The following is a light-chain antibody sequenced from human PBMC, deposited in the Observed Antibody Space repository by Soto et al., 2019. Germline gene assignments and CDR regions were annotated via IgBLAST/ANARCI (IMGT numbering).Light chain of an antibody. CDR1: QSVSSSY. J-gene: IGKJ2*01. CDR3: QQYYNWPPYT. Sequence: EIVLTQSPGTLSLSPGERATLSCRASQSVSSSYLAWYQQKPGQAPRLLIYGASSRATGIPDRFSGSGSGTDFILTISRLEPEDFAVYYCQQYYNWPPYTFGQGTKLQIE. V-gene: IGKV3-20*01. CDR2: GAS.